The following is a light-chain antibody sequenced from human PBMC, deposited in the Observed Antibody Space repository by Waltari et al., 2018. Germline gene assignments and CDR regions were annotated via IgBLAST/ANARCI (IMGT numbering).Light chain of an antibody. CDR3: QSYDSSLRARV. V-gene: IGLV1-40*01. CDR2: DNI. Sequence: QSVLTQPPSVSGAPGQRVTISCTGSISNIGAGYGVHWYQHLPGTAPKLLIYDNIKRFSGVPDRFAGSKSGTSAALAITGLQADDEADYYCQSYDSSLRARVFGGGTKLTVL. CDR1: ISNIGAGYG. J-gene: IGLJ3*02.